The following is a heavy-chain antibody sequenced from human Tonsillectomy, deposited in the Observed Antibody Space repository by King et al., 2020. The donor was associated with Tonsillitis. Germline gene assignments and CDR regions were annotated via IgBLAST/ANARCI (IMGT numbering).Heavy chain of an antibody. Sequence: QLQESGPGLVKPSETLSLTCTVSGGSISSYYWSWIRQPAGKGLEWIGRIFTSWSTNYNPSLKTRYTMSVNTSKNQFSLKLGSVPAADTAVYYCASDSSSWYEGLWGQGTLGTVSS. CDR2: IFTSWST. D-gene: IGHD6-13*01. CDR3: ASDSSSWYEGL. CDR1: GGSISSYY. J-gene: IGHJ4*02. V-gene: IGHV4-4*07.